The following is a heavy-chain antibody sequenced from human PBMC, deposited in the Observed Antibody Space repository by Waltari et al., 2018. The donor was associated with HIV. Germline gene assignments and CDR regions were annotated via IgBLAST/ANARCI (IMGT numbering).Heavy chain of an antibody. V-gene: IGHV4-61*01. CDR3: ARKYDSDAFDI. CDR1: DGSVSRGSHN. CDR2: IYYSGRT. Sequence: QVQLQESGPGLVKPSETLSLTCTVSDGSVSRGSHNWSWTRQPPWKGLEWIGYIYYSGRTNYKPSLKSRVTISVDTSKNQFSLKLSSVTAADTAVYYCARKYDSDAFDIWGQGTMVTVSS. J-gene: IGHJ3*02. D-gene: IGHD3-16*01.